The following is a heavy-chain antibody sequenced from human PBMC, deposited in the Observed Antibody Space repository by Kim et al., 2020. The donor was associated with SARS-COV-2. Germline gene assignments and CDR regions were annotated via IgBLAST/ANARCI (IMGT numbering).Heavy chain of an antibody. CDR1: GYTFTSYA. J-gene: IGHJ4*02. CDR3: ARGRAISPRIVGATTRTRIFDY. V-gene: IGHV7-4-1*02. Sequence: ASVKVSCKASGYTFTSYAMNWVRQAPGQGLEWMGWINTNTGNPTYAQGFTGRFVFSLDTSVSTAYLQISSLKAEDTAVYYCARGRAISPRIVGATTRTRIFDYWGQGTLVTVSS. D-gene: IGHD1-26*01. CDR2: INTNTGNP.